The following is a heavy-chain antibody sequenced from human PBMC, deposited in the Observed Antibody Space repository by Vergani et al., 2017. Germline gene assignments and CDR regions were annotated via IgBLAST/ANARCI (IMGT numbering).Heavy chain of an antibody. D-gene: IGHD1-1*01. CDR1: GFTFSSYA. CDR2: ISYDGSNK. J-gene: IGHJ6*03. Sequence: QVQLVESGGGVVQPGRSLRLSCAASGFTFSSYAMHWVRQAPGKGLEWVAVISYDGSNKYYADSVKGRFTISRYNSKNTLYLQMNSLRAEDTAVYYCAREYWNDVIYYYYYMDVWGKGTTVTVSS. V-gene: IGHV3-30-3*01. CDR3: AREYWNDVIYYYYYMDV.